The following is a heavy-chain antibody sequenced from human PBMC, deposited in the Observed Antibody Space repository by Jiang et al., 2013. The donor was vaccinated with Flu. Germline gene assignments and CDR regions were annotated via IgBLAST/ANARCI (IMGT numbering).Heavy chain of an antibody. J-gene: IGHJ5*02. CDR2: IYYTGST. CDR1: GGSISSNNYY. D-gene: IGHD4-23*01. CDR3: ARSPRYGGDSGPTWFDP. V-gene: IGHV4-39*01. Sequence: LLKPSETLSLTCTVSGGSISSNNYYWGWIRQPPGKGLEWIGNIYYTGSTYYNPSLKSRVTLTVDTSKNQFSLKLSSVTAADTAVYYCARSPRYGGDSGPTWFDP.